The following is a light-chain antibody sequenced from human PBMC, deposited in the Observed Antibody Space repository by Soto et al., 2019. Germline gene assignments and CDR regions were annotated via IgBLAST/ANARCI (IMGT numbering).Light chain of an antibody. CDR1: QSVSSNY. Sequence: EIVLTQSPGTLSLSPGERATLSCRASQSVSSNYLAWYQQKPGQAPRLLIYGVSSRATGIPDRFSGRGSGTDFTLTISRLEPEDFAVYYCQQYGNSPITFGQGTRLEIK. CDR2: GVS. J-gene: IGKJ5*01. V-gene: IGKV3-20*01. CDR3: QQYGNSPIT.